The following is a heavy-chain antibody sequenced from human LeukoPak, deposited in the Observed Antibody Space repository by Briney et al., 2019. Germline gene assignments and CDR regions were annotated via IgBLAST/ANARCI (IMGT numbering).Heavy chain of an antibody. Sequence: GGSLRLSCTVSGFTFSSYAMSWVRQAPGKGLEWVSAIRGSGDSAYYPDSVKGRFTISRDNSKNTLYLQMNSLRAEDTAVYYCAKALWLANYYFDYWGQGTLVTVSS. D-gene: IGHD6-19*01. CDR1: GFTFSSYA. J-gene: IGHJ4*02. CDR2: IRGSGDSA. CDR3: AKALWLANYYFDY. V-gene: IGHV3-23*01.